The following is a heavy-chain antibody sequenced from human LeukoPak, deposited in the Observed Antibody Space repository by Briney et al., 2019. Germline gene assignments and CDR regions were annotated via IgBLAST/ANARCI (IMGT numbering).Heavy chain of an antibody. D-gene: IGHD3-22*01. J-gene: IGHJ4*02. Sequence: ASVKVSCKASGYTFTSYYMHWVRQAPGQGLEWMGVINPSGGSTSHAQKFPGRVTRTRDTSTSTVYMELTSLRSEDTAVYYCARGGDQNYYDSSGYYSQGDWGQGTLVTVSS. CDR3: ARGGDQNYYDSSGYYSQGD. CDR1: GYTFTSYY. CDR2: INPSGGST. V-gene: IGHV1-46*01.